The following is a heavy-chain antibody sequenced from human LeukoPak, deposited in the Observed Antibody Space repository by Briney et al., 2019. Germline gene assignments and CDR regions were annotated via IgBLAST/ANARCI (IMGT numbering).Heavy chain of an antibody. D-gene: IGHD6-13*01. V-gene: IGHV4-61*05. CDR3: ARGTGAAAHVDY. J-gene: IGHJ4*02. Sequence: PSETLSLTCTVSGGSISSSSYYWAWIRQPPGTGLEWLGYIYYTGSANSNPSLKSRVTISVDTSKNQFPLKLSSVTAADTAVYYCARGTGAAAHVDYWGQGTLVTVSS. CDR2: IYYTGSA. CDR1: GGSISSSSYY.